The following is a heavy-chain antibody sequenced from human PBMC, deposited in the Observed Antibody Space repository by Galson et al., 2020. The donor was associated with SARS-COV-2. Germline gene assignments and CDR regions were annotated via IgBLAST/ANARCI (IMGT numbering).Heavy chain of an antibody. CDR2: ISAYNGNT. CDR1: GYTFTSYV. CDR3: AIYLEGGDYDSSGPFDS. V-gene: IGHV1-18*04. J-gene: IGHJ4*02. D-gene: IGHD3-22*01. Sequence: ASVKVSCKASGYTFTSYVISWVRQAPGQGLEWMGWISAYNGNTNYAQKLQGRVTMTTDTSTSTAYMELRGLRSDDTAVYYCAIYLEGGDYDSSGPFDSGGQGTLVTVSS.